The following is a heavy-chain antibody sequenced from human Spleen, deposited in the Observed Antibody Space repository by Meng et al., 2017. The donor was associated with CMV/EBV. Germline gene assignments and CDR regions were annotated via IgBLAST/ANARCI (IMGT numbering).Heavy chain of an antibody. V-gene: IGHV4-4*02. D-gene: IGHD6-13*01. CDR2: IYHSGSV. CDR1: DGSVSSNNW. J-gene: IGHJ5*02. CDR3: ARPRSSSWDWFDP. Sequence: SETLSLTCAVSDGSVSSNNWWSWVRQSPGKGLEWIGEIYHSGSVNYNPSLESRVTISIDKSKNQFSLKLSSVTAADTAVYYCARPRSSSWDWFDPWGQGTLVTVSS.